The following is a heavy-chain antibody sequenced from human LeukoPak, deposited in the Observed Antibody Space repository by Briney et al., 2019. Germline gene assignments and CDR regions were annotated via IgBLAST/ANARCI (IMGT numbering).Heavy chain of an antibody. V-gene: IGHV3-33*08. D-gene: IGHD2-2*03. Sequence: PRGSLRLSCAASGFTFSGYWMHWVRQPPSKGLEWVAVLSPHASYEYYADSVQGRFAISRDDSKNTVYLQMNSLRDEETAVYYCARDWIDRSLDYWGLGTLGTVSS. CDR3: ARDWIDRSLDY. J-gene: IGHJ4*02. CDR2: LSPHASYE. CDR1: GFTFSGYW.